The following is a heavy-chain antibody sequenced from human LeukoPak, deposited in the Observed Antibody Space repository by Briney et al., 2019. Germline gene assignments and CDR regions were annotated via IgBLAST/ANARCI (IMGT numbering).Heavy chain of an antibody. CDR3: AAVYCGGDCYAPLFDY. CDR2: IVVGSGNT. Sequence: ASVKVSCKASGFTFTSSAMQWVRQARGQRLEWIGWIVVGSGNTNYAQKFQERVTITRDMSTSTAYMELSSLRSEDTAVYYCAAVYCGGDCYAPLFDYWGQGTLVTVSS. J-gene: IGHJ4*02. V-gene: IGHV1-58*02. D-gene: IGHD2-21*02. CDR1: GFTFTSSA.